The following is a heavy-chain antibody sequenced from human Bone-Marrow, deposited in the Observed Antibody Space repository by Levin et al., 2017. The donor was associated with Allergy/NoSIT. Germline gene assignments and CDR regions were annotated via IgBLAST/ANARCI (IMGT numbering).Heavy chain of an antibody. D-gene: IGHD5-12*01. CDR3: ARLYSPNWFDP. CDR2: IYYSRTT. Sequence: SETLSLTCTVSGVSVSSANYYWSWIRQPPGKGLEWIGYIYYSRTTKYNPSLNSRVTISVDTSKNQFSLMLSSMTAADTAVYYCARLYSPNWFDPWGQGTLVTVSS. V-gene: IGHV4-61*01. J-gene: IGHJ5*02. CDR1: GVSVSSANYY.